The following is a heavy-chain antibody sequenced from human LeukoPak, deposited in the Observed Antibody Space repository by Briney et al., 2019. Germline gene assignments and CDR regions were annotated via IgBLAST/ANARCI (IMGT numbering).Heavy chain of an antibody. D-gene: IGHD6-6*01. J-gene: IGHJ3*02. CDR2: ISGSGSST. V-gene: IGHV3-23*01. CDR3: AKDLREYSSSPRNAFDI. CDR1: GFTFSSYA. Sequence: AGGSLRLSCAASGFTFSSYAMSWVRQAPGKGLEWVSTISGSGSSTYSADSVKGRFTISRDNSKNTLYLQMNSLRAEDTAVYYCAKDLREYSSSPRNAFDIWGQGTMVTVSS.